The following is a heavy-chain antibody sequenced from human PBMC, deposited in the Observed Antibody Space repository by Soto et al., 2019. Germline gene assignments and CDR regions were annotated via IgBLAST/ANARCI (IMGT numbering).Heavy chain of an antibody. Sequence: GGSLRLSCAASGFTFSTYSMNWVRQAPGKGLEWVSYINSTGTIKYYAGSVKGRFTISRDDSKNTLYLQMNSLKTEDTAVYYCTTRYGSKIWGQGTMVTVSS. J-gene: IGHJ3*02. V-gene: IGHV3-48*01. CDR3: TTRYGSKI. D-gene: IGHD3-16*01. CDR1: GFTFSTYS. CDR2: INSTGTIK.